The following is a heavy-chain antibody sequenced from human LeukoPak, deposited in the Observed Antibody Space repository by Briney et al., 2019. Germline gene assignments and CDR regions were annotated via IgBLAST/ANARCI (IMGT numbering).Heavy chain of an antibody. CDR3: AIPPSAAAGTFDY. J-gene: IGHJ4*02. D-gene: IGHD6-13*01. CDR1: GFTFSSYG. CDR2: ISGSGGST. V-gene: IGHV3-23*01. Sequence: GGSLRLSCAASGFTFSSYGMSWVRKAPGKGLEWVSAISGSGGSTYYADSVKGRFTISRDNSKNTLYLQMNSLRAEDTAVYYCAIPPSAAAGTFDYWGQGTLVTVSS.